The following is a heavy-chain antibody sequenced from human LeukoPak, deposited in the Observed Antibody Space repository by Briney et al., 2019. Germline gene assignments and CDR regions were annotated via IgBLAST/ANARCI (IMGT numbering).Heavy chain of an antibody. D-gene: IGHD1-26*01. CDR1: GFTFSSYA. V-gene: IGHV3-30-3*01. J-gene: IGHJ6*02. Sequence: GRSLRLSCAASGFTFSSYAMHWVRQAPGKGLEWVAVISYDGSNKYYADSVKGRFTISRDNSKNTLYLQMNSLRAEDTAVYYCARDSPWDPFYYGMDVWGQGTTVTVSS. CDR2: ISYDGSNK. CDR3: ARDSPWDPFYYGMDV.